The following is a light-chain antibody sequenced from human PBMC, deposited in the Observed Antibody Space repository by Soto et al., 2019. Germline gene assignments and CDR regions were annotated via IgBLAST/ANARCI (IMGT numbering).Light chain of an antibody. CDR2: EVS. CDR1: SSDVGGYDR. V-gene: IGLV2-23*02. CDR3: CSYAGSSTFAV. Sequence: QSVLTQSASVSGSPGQSTTISCTGTSSDVGGYDRVSWYQQRPDNAPKPIIYEVSNRPSGISNRFSGSKSGNTASLTISGLQAEDEADYCCCSYAGSSTFAVFGTGTKVTVL. J-gene: IGLJ1*01.